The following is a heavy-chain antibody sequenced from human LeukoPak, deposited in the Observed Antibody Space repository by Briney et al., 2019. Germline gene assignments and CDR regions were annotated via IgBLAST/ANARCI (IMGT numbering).Heavy chain of an antibody. V-gene: IGHV4-30-4*01. D-gene: IGHD1-7*01. CDR3: ARVGNYAWVLDY. CDR1: GGSISSGDYY. Sequence: SETLSLTCTVSGGSISSGDYYWSWIRQPPGKGLDWIGYIYYSGSTYYNPSLKSRVTISVDTSKNQFSLKLSSVTAADTAVYYCARVGNYAWVLDYWGQGTLVTVSS. CDR2: IYYSGST. J-gene: IGHJ4*02.